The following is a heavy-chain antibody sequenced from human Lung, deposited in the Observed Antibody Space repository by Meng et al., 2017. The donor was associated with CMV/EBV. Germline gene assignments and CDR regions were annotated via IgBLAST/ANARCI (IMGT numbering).Heavy chain of an antibody. D-gene: IGHD1-26*01. CDR1: GFTFSSYG. V-gene: IGHV3-33*06. J-gene: IGHJ4*02. CDR3: AKSRGDVGATTPFDYFDY. Sequence: GGSXRLXCAASGFTFSSYGMHWVRQAPGKGLEWVAVIWYDGSNKYYADSVKGRFTISRDNSKNTLYLQMNSLRAEDTAVYYCAKSRGDVGATTPFDYFDYXGQGXLVTFSS. CDR2: IWYDGSNK.